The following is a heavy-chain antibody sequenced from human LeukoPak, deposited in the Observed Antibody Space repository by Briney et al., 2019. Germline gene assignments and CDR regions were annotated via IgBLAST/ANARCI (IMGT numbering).Heavy chain of an antibody. CDR1: GFTFSSYA. V-gene: IGHV3-48*01. CDR2: IGTSSTTI. D-gene: IGHD5-18*01. Sequence: GGSLRLSCAASGFTFSSYAMSWVRQAPGKGLEWVSNIGTSSTTIYYADSVKGRFTISRDNAKNSLYLQMNSLRAEDTAVYCCASTLGGYSYGYRSWGQGSLVTVSS. CDR3: ASTLGGYSYGYRS. J-gene: IGHJ5*02.